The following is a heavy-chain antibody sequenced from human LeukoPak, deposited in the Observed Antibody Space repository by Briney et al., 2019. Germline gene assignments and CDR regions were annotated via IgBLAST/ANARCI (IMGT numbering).Heavy chain of an antibody. J-gene: IGHJ5*01. CDR2: IYTSGST. Sequence: SETLSLTCTVSGGSISSYYWSWIRQPPGKGLEWIGYIYTSGSTNYNPSLKSRVTISVDTSKNQFSLKLSSVTAADTAVYYCARLETGYAFGSWGQGTLVTVSS. CDR3: ARLETGYAFGS. CDR1: GGSISSYY. V-gene: IGHV4-4*09. D-gene: IGHD3-9*01.